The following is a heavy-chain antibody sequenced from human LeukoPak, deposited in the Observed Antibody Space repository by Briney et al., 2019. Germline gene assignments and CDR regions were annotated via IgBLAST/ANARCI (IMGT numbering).Heavy chain of an antibody. CDR3: AKNAL. V-gene: IGHV3-7*01. J-gene: IGHJ2*01. Sequence: GGSLRLWCAVSGLTFDNYWMSWVRQAPGKGLEWVAKINQDGSDRYYVDSVKGRFTISRDNAKNSLYLQMNSLRAEDTAVYYCAKNALWGRGTLVTVSS. CDR1: GLTFDNYW. CDR2: INQDGSDR.